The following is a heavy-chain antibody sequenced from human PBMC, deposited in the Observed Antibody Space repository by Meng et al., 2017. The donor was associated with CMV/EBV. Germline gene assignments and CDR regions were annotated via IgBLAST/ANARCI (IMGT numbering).Heavy chain of an antibody. CDR2: ISGGGGST. CDR3: AKGFRAYSSSWYDVSDY. J-gene: IGHJ4*02. Sequence: GGSLRLSCAASGFTFSSYAMSWVRQAPGKGLEWVSAISGGGGSTYYADSVKGRFTISRDNSKNTLYLQMNSLRAEDTAVYYCAKGFRAYSSSWYDVSDYWGQGTLVTVSS. V-gene: IGHV3-23*01. D-gene: IGHD6-13*01. CDR1: GFTFSSYA.